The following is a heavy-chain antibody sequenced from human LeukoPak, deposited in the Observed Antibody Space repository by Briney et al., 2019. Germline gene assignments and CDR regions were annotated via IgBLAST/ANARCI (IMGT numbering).Heavy chain of an antibody. V-gene: IGHV3-66*02. CDR3: ARDPWQGSTTLH. J-gene: IGHJ4*02. CDR2: LYSDDSA. CDR1: GFSISSGY. D-gene: IGHD1-26*01. Sequence: PGGSLRLSCVASGFSISSGYMTWARQAPGKALEWVSLLYSDDSAHYPDSVKGRFTISRDNSKSTLHLQMDTLRTEDTAMYYCARDPWQGSTTLHWGQGIMVTVSS.